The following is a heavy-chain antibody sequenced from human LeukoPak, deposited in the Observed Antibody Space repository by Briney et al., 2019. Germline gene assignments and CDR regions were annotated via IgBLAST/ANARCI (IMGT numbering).Heavy chain of an antibody. CDR1: GFTLSAFA. CDR3: ARGSDLASYNELEY. V-gene: IGHV3-23*01. J-gene: IGHJ4*02. D-gene: IGHD2-21*01. CDR2: STGSVE. Sequence: PGGSLRLSCTASGFTLSAFAMSWVRQAPGKGLEWVSGSTGSVEYYASSVKGRFTISRDDSKNTLYLQMNSLGDEDTATYYCARGSDLASYNELEYWGQGTLVTVSS.